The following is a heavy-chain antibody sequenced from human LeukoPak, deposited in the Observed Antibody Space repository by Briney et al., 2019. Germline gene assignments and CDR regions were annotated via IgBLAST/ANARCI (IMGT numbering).Heavy chain of an antibody. CDR3: ARVDGSCSGGSCPSGNWFDP. J-gene: IGHJ5*02. CDR2: FHTRGST. CDR1: RGSISSGNYY. D-gene: IGHD2-15*01. V-gene: IGHV4-61*02. Sequence: SETLFLTCTVSRGSISSGNYYWSWIRQPAGKGLEWIGRFHTRGSTNYNPSLKSRVIISVDTSKNQFSLKLNSVTAADTAVYYCARVDGSCSGGSCPSGNWFDPWGQGTLVTVSS.